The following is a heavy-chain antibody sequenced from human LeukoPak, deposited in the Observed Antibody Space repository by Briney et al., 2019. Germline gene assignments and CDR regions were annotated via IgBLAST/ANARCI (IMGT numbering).Heavy chain of an antibody. Sequence: SETLSLTCTVSGGSTSSSSYYWGWIRQPPGKGLEWSGSIYYSGRTYYNPSLKSRVTISVDTSKNQFSLKLSSVTAADTAVYYCARSLGNPYYDFWSGPTGSAFDIWGQGTMVTVSS. V-gene: IGHV4-39*07. CDR1: GGSTSSSSYY. D-gene: IGHD3-3*01. CDR2: IYYSGRT. J-gene: IGHJ3*02. CDR3: ARSLGNPYYDFWSGPTGSAFDI.